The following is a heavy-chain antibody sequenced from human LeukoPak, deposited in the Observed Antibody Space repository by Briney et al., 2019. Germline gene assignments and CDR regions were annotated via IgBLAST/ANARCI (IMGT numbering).Heavy chain of an antibody. CDR3: GRRAWNYAFIDY. CDR2: IYYSGST. J-gene: IGHJ4*02. D-gene: IGHD1-7*01. CDR1: GGSISSYY. V-gene: IGHV4-59*08. Sequence: PSETLSLTCTVSGGSISSYYWSWIRQPPGKGLEWIGYIYYSGSTNYNPSLKSRVTISVDTSKNQFSLKLSSVTAADTAVYYCGRRAWNYAFIDYWGQGTLVTVSS.